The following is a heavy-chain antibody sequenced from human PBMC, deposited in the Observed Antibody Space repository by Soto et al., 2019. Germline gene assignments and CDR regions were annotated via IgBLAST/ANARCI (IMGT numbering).Heavy chain of an antibody. D-gene: IGHD4-17*01. V-gene: IGHV4-31*03. CDR2: IYYSGST. CDR3: ARDLNYGDYRGGWYFDL. CDR1: GGSLSSGGYY. J-gene: IGHJ2*01. Sequence: QVQLQESGPGLVKPSQTLSLTCTVSGGSLSSGGYYWSWIRQHPVKGLEGIGYIYYSGSTYYNPSLKSRVTISVDTSKNQFSLKLSSVTAADTAVYYCARDLNYGDYRGGWYFDLWGRGTLVTVSS.